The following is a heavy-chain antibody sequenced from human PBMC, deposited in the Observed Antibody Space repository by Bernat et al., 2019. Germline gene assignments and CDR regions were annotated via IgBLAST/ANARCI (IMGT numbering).Heavy chain of an antibody. D-gene: IGHD3-3*01. Sequence: EVQLLESGGGLVQPGGSLRLSCAASGFTFSSYVMSWVRQAPGKGLEWVSAISGSGGSTYYADSVKGRFTISRDNSKNTLYLQMNSLRAEDTAVYYCAKGDYDFWSGYVYYYMDVWGKGTTVTVSS. CDR3: AKGDYDFWSGYVYYYMDV. J-gene: IGHJ6*03. CDR1: GFTFSSYV. V-gene: IGHV3-23*01. CDR2: ISGSGGST.